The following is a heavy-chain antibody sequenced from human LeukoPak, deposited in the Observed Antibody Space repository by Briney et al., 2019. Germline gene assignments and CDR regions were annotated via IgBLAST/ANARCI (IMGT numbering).Heavy chain of an antibody. CDR3: ARDMYYYDSSGYYQA. J-gene: IGHJ6*02. CDR2: IYHSGST. CDR1: GYSISSGYY. D-gene: IGHD3-22*01. V-gene: IGHV4-38-2*02. Sequence: PSETLSLTCTVSGYSISSGYYWGWIRQPPGKGLEWIGSIYHSGSTYYNPSLKSRVTISVDTSKNQFSLKLSSVTAADTAVYYCARDMYYYDSSGYYQAWGQGTTVTVSS.